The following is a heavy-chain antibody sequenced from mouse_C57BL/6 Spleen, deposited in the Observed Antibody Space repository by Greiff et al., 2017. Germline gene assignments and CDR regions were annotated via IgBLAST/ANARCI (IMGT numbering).Heavy chain of an antibody. J-gene: IGHJ1*03. Sequence: EVMLVESGGGLVKPGGSLKLSCAASGFTFSDYGMHWVRQAPEKGLEWVAYISSGSSTIYYADTVKGRFTISRDNAKNTLFLQMTSLRSEDTAMYYCARLYYYGWYFDVWGTGTTVTVSS. V-gene: IGHV5-17*01. D-gene: IGHD1-1*01. CDR1: GFTFSDYG. CDR3: ARLYYYGWYFDV. CDR2: ISSGSSTI.